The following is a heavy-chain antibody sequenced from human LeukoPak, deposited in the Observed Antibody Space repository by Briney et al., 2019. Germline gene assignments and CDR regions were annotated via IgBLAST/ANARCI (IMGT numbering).Heavy chain of an antibody. CDR3: ARVSLAAAGTFDY. Sequence: PSETLSLTCTVSGGSISSSSYYWGWIRQPPGKGLEWIGSIYYSGSTYYNPSLKSRVTISVDTSKNQFSLKLSSVTAADTAVYYCARVSLAAAGTFDYRGQGTLVTVSS. V-gene: IGHV4-39*07. D-gene: IGHD6-13*01. J-gene: IGHJ4*02. CDR1: GGSISSSSYY. CDR2: IYYSGST.